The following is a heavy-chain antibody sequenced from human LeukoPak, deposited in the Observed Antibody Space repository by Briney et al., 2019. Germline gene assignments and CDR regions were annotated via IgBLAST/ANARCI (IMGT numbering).Heavy chain of an antibody. CDR3: ARGVEPLAANTLAY. J-gene: IGHJ4*02. V-gene: IGHV3-53*01. CDR2: LYSDGNT. CDR1: GFTVITND. D-gene: IGHD1-14*01. Sequence: PAESLRLSCAASGFTVITNDMTWVRQAPGKGLEWVSVLYSDGNTKYADSVQGRFTISRDNYKNTLYLDMNSLSPDDTAVYYCARGVEPLAANTLAYWGQGTLVTV.